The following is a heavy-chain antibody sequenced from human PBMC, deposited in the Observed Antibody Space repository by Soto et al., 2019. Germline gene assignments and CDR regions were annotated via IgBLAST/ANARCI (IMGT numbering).Heavy chain of an antibody. J-gene: IGHJ6*02. D-gene: IGHD2-21*02. CDR3: ARQADGGDSLDV. V-gene: IGHV4-30-4*01. CDR2: IHHSGSI. Sequence: QSPGKGLEWIGYIHHSGSILYNPSLKSRVTISVDTSKNQFSLHLTSVTAADTAVYFCARQADGGDSLDVWGQRTTLSVSS.